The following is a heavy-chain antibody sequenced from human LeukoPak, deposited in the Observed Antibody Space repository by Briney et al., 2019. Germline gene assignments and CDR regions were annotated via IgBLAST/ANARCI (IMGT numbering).Heavy chain of an antibody. CDR1: GFTFNNHA. D-gene: IGHD3-22*01. CDR3: VKGTYSDNSAYFDS. CDR2: ITGSGDGT. Sequence: GGSLRLSCAASGFTFNNHAMVWVRQGPGKRPEWVSGITGSGDGTYYTDSVKGRFAISRDNSKSTPYLQMNSLRAEDSALYYCVKGTYSDNSAYFDSWGQGTLVTVSS. J-gene: IGHJ4*02. V-gene: IGHV3-23*01.